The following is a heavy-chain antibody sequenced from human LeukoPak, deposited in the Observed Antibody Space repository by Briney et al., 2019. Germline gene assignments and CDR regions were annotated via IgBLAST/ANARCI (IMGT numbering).Heavy chain of an antibody. CDR3: ATYYASGLFDY. Sequence: GGSLRLSCAASGFTFSRYAMHWVRQAPGKGLEWVASIRYDGTDKYYQDSVKGRFTISRDNSKSTLYLQMNSLRADDAALYYCATYYASGLFDYWGQGTLVTVSS. CDR2: IRYDGTDK. J-gene: IGHJ4*02. CDR1: GFTFSRYA. D-gene: IGHD3-10*01. V-gene: IGHV3-30*02.